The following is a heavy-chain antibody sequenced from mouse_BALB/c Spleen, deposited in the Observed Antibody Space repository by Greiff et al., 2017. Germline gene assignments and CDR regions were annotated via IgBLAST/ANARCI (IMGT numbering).Heavy chain of an antibody. V-gene: IGHV1-82*01. CDR2: IYPGDGDT. CDR3: ARWLGYYAMDY. CDR1: GYAFSSSW. D-gene: IGHD2-2*01. J-gene: IGHJ4*01. Sequence: VQLKESGPELVKPGASVKISCKASGYAFSSSWMNWVKQRPGQGLEWIGRIYPGDGDTNYNGKFKGKATLTADKSSSTAYMQLSSLTSVDSAVYFCARWLGYYAMDYWGQGTSVTVSS.